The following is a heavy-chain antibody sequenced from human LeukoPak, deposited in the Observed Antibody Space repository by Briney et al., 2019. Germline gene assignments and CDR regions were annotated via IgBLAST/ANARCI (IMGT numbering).Heavy chain of an antibody. CDR1: GDSISSSKW. Sequence: SGTLSLTCAVSGDSISSSKWWSWVRQPPGKGLEWIGEIYDSGSTNYNPSLKSRATISVDKSKNQFSLNLSSVTAADTAVYYCARGLVLSTCMDVWGQGTTVTVSS. CDR2: IYDSGST. V-gene: IGHV4-4*02. J-gene: IGHJ6*02. CDR3: ARGLVLSTCMDV.